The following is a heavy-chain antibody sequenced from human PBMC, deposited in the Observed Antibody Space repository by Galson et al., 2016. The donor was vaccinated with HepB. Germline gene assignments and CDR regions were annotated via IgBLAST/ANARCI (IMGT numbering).Heavy chain of an antibody. J-gene: IGHJ2*01. CDR3: SRGITMIVVGPAHWYFDL. CDR2: LYYSETT. D-gene: IGHD3-22*01. V-gene: IGHV4-59*01. Sequence: SETLSLTCTVSGGSISNFHWSWIRQPPGKGLEWIGYLYYSETTNYNPSLKSRVTISIDTANNQVSLKLRSVTAADTAVYSCSRGITMIVVGPAHWYFDLWGRGTLVTVSS. CDR1: GGSISNFH.